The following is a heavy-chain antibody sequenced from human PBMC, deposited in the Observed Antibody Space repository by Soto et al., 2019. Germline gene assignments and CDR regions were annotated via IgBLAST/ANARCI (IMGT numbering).Heavy chain of an antibody. CDR3: ARDLGGDYDY. D-gene: IGHD4-17*01. Sequence: PSETLSLTCTVSGDSISSGGYYWSWIRQHPGKGLEWIGYIFYSGSTYYNPSLKSRVTISVDTSKSQFSLKLSSVTAADTAVYYCARDLGGDYDYWGQGTLVTVSS. CDR2: IFYSGST. J-gene: IGHJ4*02. CDR1: GDSISSGGYY. V-gene: IGHV4-31*03.